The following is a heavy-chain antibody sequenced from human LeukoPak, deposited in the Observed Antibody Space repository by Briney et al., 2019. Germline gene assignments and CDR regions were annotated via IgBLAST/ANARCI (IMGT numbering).Heavy chain of an antibody. V-gene: IGHV5-51*01. J-gene: IGHJ4*02. CDR3: ARGHLYDYSTTSYYFDY. D-gene: IGHD5-12*01. CDR2: IYPSDSDT. Sequence: GESLKISCKGSGYTFASYWIGWVRQMPGKGLEWMGIIYPSDSDTRYSPSFQGQVTISADKSISTAYLQWSSLKASDTAMYYCARGHLYDYSTTSYYFDYWGQGTLVTVSS. CDR1: GYTFASYW.